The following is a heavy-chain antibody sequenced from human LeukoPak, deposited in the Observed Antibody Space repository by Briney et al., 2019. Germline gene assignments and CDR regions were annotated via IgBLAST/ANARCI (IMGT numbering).Heavy chain of an antibody. Sequence: GASLRLSCAASGFTLNNYAVNWVRQAPGKGLEWVSAISFSGGTTYYADSVKGRFTISRDNSKNTVYLQMNSLSADDTALYYCAKARSSGWYKGGFDYWGQGTLVTVSS. D-gene: IGHD6-19*01. CDR2: ISFSGGTT. V-gene: IGHV3-23*01. CDR3: AKARSSGWYKGGFDY. CDR1: GFTLNNYA. J-gene: IGHJ4*02.